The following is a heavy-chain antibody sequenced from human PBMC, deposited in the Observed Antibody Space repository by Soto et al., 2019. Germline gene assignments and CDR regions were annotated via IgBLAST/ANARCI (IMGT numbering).Heavy chain of an antibody. Sequence: QLQLQESGPGLVRPSGTLSLTCAVSGGFTSTNNWWCWVRQPPGKGLEWIGDAYHSGSTAYNPSLKSRVRISVDKSKNRISRKLTSATAADTAVYYCARSPPSSYYGGSGTFDYWGQGTRVTVSS. D-gene: IGHD3-10*01. J-gene: IGHJ4*02. V-gene: IGHV4-4*02. CDR1: GGFTSTNNW. CDR3: ARSPPSSYYGGSGTFDY. CDR2: AYHSGST.